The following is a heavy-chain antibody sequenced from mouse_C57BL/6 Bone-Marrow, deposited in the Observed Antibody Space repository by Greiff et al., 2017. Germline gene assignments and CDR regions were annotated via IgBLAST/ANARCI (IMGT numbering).Heavy chain of an antibody. V-gene: IGHV5-17*01. J-gene: IGHJ1*03. CDR3: ARPGDYYRSWYFDV. Sequence: EVHLVESGGGLVKPGGSLKLSCAASGFTFSDYGMHWVRQAPEKGLEWVAYISSGSSTIYYADTVKGRFTISRDNAKNTLFLQLPSLRSEATAMYYCARPGDYYRSWYFDVWGTGTTVTVSS. CDR1: GFTFSDYG. CDR2: ISSGSSTI. D-gene: IGHD1-1*01.